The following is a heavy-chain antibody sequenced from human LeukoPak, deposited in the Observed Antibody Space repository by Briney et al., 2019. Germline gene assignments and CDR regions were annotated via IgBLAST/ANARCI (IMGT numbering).Heavy chain of an antibody. D-gene: IGHD3-22*01. CDR3: ARVAYYDSSGYYSNFDY. CDR1: GGSISSSSYY. V-gene: IGHV4-39*07. Sequence: SETLSLTCTVSGGSISSSSYYWGWIRQPPGKGLEWIGSIYYSGSTYYNPSLKSRVTISVDTSKNQFSLKLSSVTAADTAVYYCARVAYYDSSGYYSNFDYWGQGTLVTVSS. J-gene: IGHJ4*02. CDR2: IYYSGST.